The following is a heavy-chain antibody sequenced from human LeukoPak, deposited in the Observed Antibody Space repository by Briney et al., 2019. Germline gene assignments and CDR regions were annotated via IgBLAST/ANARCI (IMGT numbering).Heavy chain of an antibody. D-gene: IGHD1-26*01. V-gene: IGHV3-33*01. Sequence: GTSLRLSCAASGFTFRSHGMHWVRQTPGKGLEWVAFIWYDGSNKYYTDSVKGRFTISRDNSKNTLYLQMNSLRAEDTAVYYCAGDRATSYFDYWGQGALVTISS. J-gene: IGHJ4*02. CDR1: GFTFRSHG. CDR3: AGDRATSYFDY. CDR2: IWYDGSNK.